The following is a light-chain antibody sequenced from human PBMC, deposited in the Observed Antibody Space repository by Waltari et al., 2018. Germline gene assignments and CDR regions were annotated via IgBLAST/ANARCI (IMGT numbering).Light chain of an antibody. Sequence: HSALSQPASVSGSPGQSIPLSCTGLSSAVCCYNYVSWYQQHPGKAPKLMIFDDIYRPSGISNRFSGSKSGNTASLTISGLQAEDEADYYCSSYISSDTLELFGGGTSLTVL. J-gene: IGLJ2*01. CDR1: SSAVCCYNY. V-gene: IGLV2-14*03. CDR3: SSYISSDTLEL. CDR2: DDI.